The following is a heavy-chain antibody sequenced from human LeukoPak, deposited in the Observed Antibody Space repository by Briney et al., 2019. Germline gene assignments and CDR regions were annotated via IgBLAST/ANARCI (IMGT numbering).Heavy chain of an antibody. CDR1: GFTFSSYS. V-gene: IGHV3-48*01. CDR2: ISSSSSTI. D-gene: IGHD3-10*01. J-gene: IGHJ6*03. CDR3: ARTYYYGSGSYSPYYMDV. Sequence: GGSLRLSCAASGFTFSSYSMNWVRQAPGKGLEWVSYISSSSSTIYYADSVKGRFTISRDNAKNSLYLQMNSLRAEDTAVYYCARTYYYGSGSYSPYYMDVWGKGTTVTISS.